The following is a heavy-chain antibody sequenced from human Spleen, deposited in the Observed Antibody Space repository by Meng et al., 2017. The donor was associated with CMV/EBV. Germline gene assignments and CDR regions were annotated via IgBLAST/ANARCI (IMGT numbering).Heavy chain of an antibody. CDR2: ISAYNGNT. V-gene: IGHV1-18*01. Sequence: ASVKVSCKASGYTFTSYGISWVRQAPGQGLEWMGWISAYNGNTNYAQKLQGRVTMTTDTSRSTAYMELRSLRSDDTAVYYCARRDTVVVPAAIVPYYYYGMDVWGQGTTVTVSS. J-gene: IGHJ6*02. D-gene: IGHD2-2*01. CDR1: GYTFTSYG. CDR3: ARRDTVVVPAAIVPYYYYGMDV.